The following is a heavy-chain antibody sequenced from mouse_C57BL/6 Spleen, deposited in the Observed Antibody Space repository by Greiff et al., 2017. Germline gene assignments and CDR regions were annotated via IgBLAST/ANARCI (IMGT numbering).Heavy chain of an antibody. CDR2: IHPNSGST. CDR3: ARGERYYGSPDY. V-gene: IGHV1-64*01. J-gene: IGHJ2*01. D-gene: IGHD1-1*01. CDR1: GYTFTSYW. Sequence: QVQLQQPGAELVKPGASVKLSCKASGYTFTSYWMHWVKQRPGQGLEWIGMIHPNSGSTNYNEKFKSKATLTVDKSSSTAYMQLSSLTSEDAAVYYCARGERYYGSPDYWGQGTTLTVSS.